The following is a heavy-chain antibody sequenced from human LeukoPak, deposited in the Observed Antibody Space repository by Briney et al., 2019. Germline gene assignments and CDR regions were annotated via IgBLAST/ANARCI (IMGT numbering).Heavy chain of an antibody. D-gene: IGHD2-21*02. Sequence: ASVKVSCKASGYTFTSYGIIWVRQAPGQGLEWVGWISAYNGNTNYAQKLQGRVTMTTDTSTSTAYMELRSLRSDDTAVYYCAISLVVTALDYWGQGTLVTVSS. V-gene: IGHV1-18*01. CDR2: ISAYNGNT. CDR3: AISLVVTALDY. CDR1: GYTFTSYG. J-gene: IGHJ4*02.